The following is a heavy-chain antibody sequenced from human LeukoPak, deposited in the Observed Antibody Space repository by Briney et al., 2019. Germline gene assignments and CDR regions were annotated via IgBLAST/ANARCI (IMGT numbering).Heavy chain of an antibody. J-gene: IGHJ3*02. CDR3: ARGALFHAFDI. CDR2: IYSNGSDT. V-gene: IGHV3-74*01. CDR1: EFTFSSYW. Sequence: GGSLRLSCAASEFTFSSYWIHWVRQAPGEGLVWVSRIYSNGSDTIYADSVKGRFTVSRDNAKNTLYLQMNSLSAEDTAVYYCARGALFHAFDIWGQGTMVTSST. D-gene: IGHD2/OR15-2a*01.